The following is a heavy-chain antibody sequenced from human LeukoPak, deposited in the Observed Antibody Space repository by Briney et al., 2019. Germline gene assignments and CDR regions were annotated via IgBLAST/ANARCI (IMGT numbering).Heavy chain of an antibody. Sequence: SETLSLTCTVSGVSISSYYWSWIRQPAGKGLEWIGRIYTSGSTNYNPSLKSRVTMSVDTSKNQFSLKLSSVTAADTAVYYCARDVPTMVRGVHYMDVWGKGTTVTISS. J-gene: IGHJ6*03. CDR3: ARDVPTMVRGVHYMDV. CDR2: IYTSGST. D-gene: IGHD3-10*01. CDR1: GVSISSYY. V-gene: IGHV4-4*07.